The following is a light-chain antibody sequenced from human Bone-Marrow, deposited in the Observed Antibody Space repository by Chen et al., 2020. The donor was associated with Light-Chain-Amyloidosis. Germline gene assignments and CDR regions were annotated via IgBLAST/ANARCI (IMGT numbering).Light chain of an antibody. J-gene: IGKJ1*01. CDR2: GAS. Sequence: EIVMTQSPATRSVSQGERATLSCRARQSVSSNLAWYQQKPGQAPRLLIYGASTRATGIPARFSGSGSGTEFTLTISSLQSEDFAVYYCQQYNNWPSWTFGQGTKVEIK. V-gene: IGKV3-15*01. CDR1: QSVSSN. CDR3: QQYNNWPSWT.